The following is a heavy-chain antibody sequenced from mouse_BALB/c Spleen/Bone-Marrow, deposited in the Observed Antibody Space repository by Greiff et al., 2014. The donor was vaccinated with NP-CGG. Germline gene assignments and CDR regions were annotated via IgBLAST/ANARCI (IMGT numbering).Heavy chain of an antibody. V-gene: IGHV1-9*01. CDR2: ILPGSGST. Sequence: VKVVESGAELMKPGASVKISCKATGHTFSSYWIEWVKQRPGHGLEWIGEILPGSGSTNYNEKFKGKATFTADTSSNTAYMQLSSLTSEDSAVYYCARELGLRLAYWGQGTLVTVSA. D-gene: IGHD3-1*01. CDR3: ARELGLRLAY. J-gene: IGHJ3*01. CDR1: GHTFSSYW.